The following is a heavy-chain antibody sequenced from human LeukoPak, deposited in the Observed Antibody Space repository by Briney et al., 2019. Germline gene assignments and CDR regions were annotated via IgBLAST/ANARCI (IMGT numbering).Heavy chain of an antibody. CDR1: GFPFSSYS. J-gene: IGHJ4*02. D-gene: IGHD3-22*01. V-gene: IGHV3-21*01. CDR3: ARVMGYYYDSSGYPDY. Sequence: GGSLGLPCEASGFPFSSYSMNGVGQAQGRGLEGAHSISSSSSYIYYADSVKGRFTISRDNAKNSLYLQMNSLRAEDTAVYYCARVMGYYYDSSGYPDYWGQGTLVTVSS. CDR2: ISSSSSYI.